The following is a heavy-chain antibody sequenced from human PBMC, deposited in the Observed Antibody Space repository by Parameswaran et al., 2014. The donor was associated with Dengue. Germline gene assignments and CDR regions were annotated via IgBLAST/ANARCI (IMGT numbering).Heavy chain of an antibody. CDR3: ARLLVWGYSYGYRGAPYGMDV. V-gene: IGHV4-34*01. J-gene: IGHJ6*02. D-gene: IGHD5-18*01. Sequence: WIRQPPGKGLEWIGEINHSGSTNYNPSLKSRVTISVDTSKNQFSLKLSSVTAADTAVYYCARLLVWGYSYGYRGAPYGMDVWGQGTTVTVSS. CDR2: INHSGST.